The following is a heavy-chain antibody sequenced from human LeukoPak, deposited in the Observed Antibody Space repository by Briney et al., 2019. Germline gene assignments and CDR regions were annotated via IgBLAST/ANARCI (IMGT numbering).Heavy chain of an antibody. Sequence: GASVKVSCKASGYTFTGYYMHWVRQAPGQGLEWMGWINPNSGGTNYAQKFQGRVTTTRDTSISTAYMELSRLRSDDTAVYYCARADRWGIAVDPVFYWGQGTLVTVSS. CDR2: INPNSGGT. D-gene: IGHD6-19*01. V-gene: IGHV1-2*02. CDR3: ARADRWGIAVDPVFY. CDR1: GYTFTGYY. J-gene: IGHJ4*02.